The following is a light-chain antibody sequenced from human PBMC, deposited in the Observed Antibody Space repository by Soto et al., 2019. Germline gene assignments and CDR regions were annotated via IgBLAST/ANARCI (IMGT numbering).Light chain of an antibody. CDR1: SSDVGGYNY. J-gene: IGLJ2*01. CDR3: SSYAGSNNVV. CDR2: EVS. Sequence: QSALSQPPSASGSPGQSVTISCTGTSSDVGGYNYVSWYQQHPSKAPKLMIYEVSKRPSGVPDRFSGSKSGNTASLTVSGLQAEDDSDYYCSSYAGSNNVVFGGGTKLTVL. V-gene: IGLV2-8*01.